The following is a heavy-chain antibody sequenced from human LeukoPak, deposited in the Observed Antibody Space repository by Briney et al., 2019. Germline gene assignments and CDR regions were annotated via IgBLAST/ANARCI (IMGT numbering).Heavy chain of an antibody. CDR3: AKDLYGGNRFDY. V-gene: IGHV3-23*01. D-gene: IGHD4-23*01. CDR2: ISGSGGST. CDR1: GFTFSSYA. J-gene: IGHJ4*02. Sequence: QPGASLRLSCAASGFTFSSYAMSWVRQAPGKGPEWVSAISGSGGSTYYADSVKGRFTISRDNSENTLYLQMNSLRAEDTAVYYCAKDLYGGNRFDYWGQGTLVTVSS.